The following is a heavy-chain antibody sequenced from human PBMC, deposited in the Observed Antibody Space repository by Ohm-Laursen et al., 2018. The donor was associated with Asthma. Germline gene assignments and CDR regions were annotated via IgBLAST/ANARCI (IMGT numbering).Heavy chain of an antibody. D-gene: IGHD1-26*01. Sequence: SLRLSCAAPGFTFSSYTMHWVRQAPGKGLDYVSSMNGNGDTTHYADSMKGRFTISRDNSKNTLYLQMSSLRAEDTAVYHCIKDLSGTYSFDYWGQGALVTVSS. CDR3: IKDLSGTYSFDY. J-gene: IGHJ4*02. CDR2: MNGNGDTT. CDR1: GFTFSSYT. V-gene: IGHV3-64D*08.